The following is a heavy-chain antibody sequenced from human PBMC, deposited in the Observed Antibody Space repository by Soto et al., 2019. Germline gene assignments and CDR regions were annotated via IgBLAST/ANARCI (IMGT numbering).Heavy chain of an antibody. CDR3: VTSLVVGAAGSFDY. J-gene: IGHJ4*02. Sequence: PSETLSLTCTVSGGSISSYYWSWIRQHPGKGLEWIGYIYYSGSTYYNPSLKSRVTISVDTSKNQFSLKLSSLTAADTAVYYCVTSLVVGAAGSFDYWGKGTLVTGSS. CDR1: GGSISSYY. CDR2: IYYSGST. D-gene: IGHD6-13*01. V-gene: IGHV4-59*06.